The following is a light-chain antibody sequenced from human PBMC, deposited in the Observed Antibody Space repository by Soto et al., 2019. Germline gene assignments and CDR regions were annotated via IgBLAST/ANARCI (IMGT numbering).Light chain of an antibody. J-gene: IGKJ5*01. V-gene: IGKV3-15*01. Sequence: EIVMTQSPSTLSMSPEEGATVSCRASQRVSSHLAWYQHKPGQAPRLLFYDASTRVSGIPARFSGSGSGTEFTLTISSLQSEDFAVYYCQHYHGWPITFGQGTRLEIK. CDR2: DAS. CDR1: QRVSSH. CDR3: QHYHGWPIT.